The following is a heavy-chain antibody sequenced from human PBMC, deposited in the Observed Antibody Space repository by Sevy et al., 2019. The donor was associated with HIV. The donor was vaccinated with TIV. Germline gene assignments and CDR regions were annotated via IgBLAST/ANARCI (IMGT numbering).Heavy chain of an antibody. V-gene: IGHV4-4*07. D-gene: IGHD3-22*01. CDR3: ARSWYDSSGYYSPYYYYYGMDV. CDR2: IYTSGST. J-gene: IGHJ6*02. Sequence: SETLSLTCTVSGGSISSYYWSWIRQPAGKGLEWIGRIYTSGSTNYNPSLKSRVTMSVDTSKNQFSLKLSSVTAADTAVYYCARSWYDSSGYYSPYYYYYGMDVWGQGTTVTVSS. CDR1: GGSISSYY.